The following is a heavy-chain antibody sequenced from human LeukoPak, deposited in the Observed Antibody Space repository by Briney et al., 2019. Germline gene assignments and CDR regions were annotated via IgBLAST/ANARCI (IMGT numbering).Heavy chain of an antibody. D-gene: IGHD3-22*01. CDR3: ARPAPGDSSGYYLDY. J-gene: IGHJ4*02. CDR2: IYPGDSDT. V-gene: IGHV5-51*01. Sequence: GESLKISYKGSGYRFTSYWIGWVRPMPGKGLEWMGIIYPGDSDTRYSPSFQGQVTISADKSISTAYLQWSSLKASDTAMYYCARPAPGDSSGYYLDYWGQGTLVTVSS. CDR1: GYRFTSYW.